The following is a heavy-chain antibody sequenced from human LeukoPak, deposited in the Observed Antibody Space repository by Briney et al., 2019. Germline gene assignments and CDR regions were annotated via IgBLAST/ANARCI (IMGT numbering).Heavy chain of an antibody. D-gene: IGHD2-15*01. V-gene: IGHV3-23*01. CDR1: GFTFSSYA. Sequence: GGSLRLSCAASGFTFSSYAMSWVRQAPGKGLEWVSAISGSGGSTYYADSVKGRFTISRDNSKSTLYLQMNSLRAEDTAVYYCAKVPLGGGSCYSYLLCYDSYFDYWGQGTLVTVSS. CDR3: AKVPLGGGSCYSYLLCYDSYFDY. CDR2: ISGSGGST. J-gene: IGHJ4*02.